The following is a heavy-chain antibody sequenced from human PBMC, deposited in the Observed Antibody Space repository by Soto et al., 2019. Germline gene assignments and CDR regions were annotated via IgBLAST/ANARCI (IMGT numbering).Heavy chain of an antibody. D-gene: IGHD1-1*01. CDR3: ASSQLERRDF. V-gene: IGHV3-21*01. CDR1: GFTFSSYS. Sequence: GGSLRLSCAASGFTFSSYSMKWVRQAPGKGLEWVSSISSSSSYIYYADSVKGRFTISRDNAKNSLYLQMDSLRAEDTAVYYCASSQLERRDFWGQGTLVTVSS. J-gene: IGHJ4*02. CDR2: ISSSSSYI.